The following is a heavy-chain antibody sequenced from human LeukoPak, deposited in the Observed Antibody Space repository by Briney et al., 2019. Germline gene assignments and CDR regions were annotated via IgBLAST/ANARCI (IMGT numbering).Heavy chain of an antibody. CDR3: ARESGIHTPQYFDY. Sequence: SETLSLTCTVSGVSISTSRYYWGWIRQPPGKGLEWIGNIYYTGPTYYNASLETRVTISLDTSKNQFSLKLSSVTAGDTAVYYYARESGIHTPQYFDYWGQGTLVTVSS. D-gene: IGHD1-26*01. V-gene: IGHV4-39*07. J-gene: IGHJ4*02. CDR1: GVSISTSRYY. CDR2: IYYTGPT.